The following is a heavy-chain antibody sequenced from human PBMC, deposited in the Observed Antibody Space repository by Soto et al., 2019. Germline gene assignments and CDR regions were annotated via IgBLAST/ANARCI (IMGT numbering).Heavy chain of an antibody. Sequence: GGSLRLSCAASGFTFITYGMHWVRQAPCKGLEWVAVIWFDGTKKHYADSVNGRFTISRDNSKNTLYLQMNSLRAEDTAVYYCASQIFWSGSTAHGMDVWGQGTAVTVSS. V-gene: IGHV3-33*01. CDR1: GFTFITYG. CDR2: IWFDGTKK. CDR3: ASQIFWSGSTAHGMDV. J-gene: IGHJ6*02. D-gene: IGHD3-3*01.